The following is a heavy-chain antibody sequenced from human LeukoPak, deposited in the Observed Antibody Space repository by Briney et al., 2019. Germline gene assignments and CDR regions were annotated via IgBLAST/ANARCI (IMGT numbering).Heavy chain of an antibody. D-gene: IGHD2-15*01. V-gene: IGHV3-9*01. Sequence: PGGSLRLSCAASGFTFDDYAMHWVRQAPGKGLEWVSGISWNSGSMGYADSVKGRFTISRDNAKNSLYLQMNSLRAEDTALYYCAKDIGYCSGGSCYYYYGMDVWGQGTTVTVSS. CDR3: AKDIGYCSGGSCYYYYGMDV. J-gene: IGHJ6*02. CDR1: GFTFDDYA. CDR2: ISWNSGSM.